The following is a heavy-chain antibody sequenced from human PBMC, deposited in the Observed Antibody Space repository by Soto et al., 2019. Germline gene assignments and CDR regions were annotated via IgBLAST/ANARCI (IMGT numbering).Heavy chain of an antibody. J-gene: IGHJ6*02. Sequence: QVQLVQSGAEVKKPGSSVKVSCKASGGTFSSYAISWVRQAPGQGLEWMGGIIPICGTANYAQKLQGRVTITADESTSTDYMELSRLRSEDTAVYYCARDRDSITIFGVVIYYGMDVWGQGTTVTVSS. D-gene: IGHD3-3*01. CDR2: IIPICGTA. CDR1: GGTFSSYA. CDR3: ARDRDSITIFGVVIYYGMDV. V-gene: IGHV1-69*01.